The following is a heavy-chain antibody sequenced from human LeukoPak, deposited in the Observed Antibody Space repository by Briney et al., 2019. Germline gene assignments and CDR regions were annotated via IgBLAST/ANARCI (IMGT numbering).Heavy chain of an antibody. Sequence: PGGSLRLSCAASGFTFSGVWMSWVRQAPGKGLEWVANINQDGSDQYYADSVKGRFTISRDNAQNSVFLEMISLRAEDTAVYYCARDVGSGWFDYWGQGTLVTVSS. CDR2: INQDGSDQ. CDR3: ARDVGSGWFDY. CDR1: GFTFSGVW. D-gene: IGHD6-19*01. J-gene: IGHJ4*02. V-gene: IGHV3-7*01.